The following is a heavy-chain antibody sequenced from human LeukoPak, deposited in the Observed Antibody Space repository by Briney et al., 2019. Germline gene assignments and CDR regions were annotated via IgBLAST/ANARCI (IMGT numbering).Heavy chain of an antibody. J-gene: IGHJ3*02. D-gene: IGHD2-21*02. CDR3: ARHSIRYCGGDCYSSDAFDI. Sequence: SETLSLTCTVSGGSISSSSYYWGWIRQPPGKGLEWIGSIYYSGITYYNPSLKSRVTISVDTSKNRFSLKLSSVTAADTAVYYCARHSIRYCGGDCYSSDAFDIWGQGTMVTVSS. CDR2: IYYSGIT. CDR1: GGSISSSSYY. V-gene: IGHV4-39*01.